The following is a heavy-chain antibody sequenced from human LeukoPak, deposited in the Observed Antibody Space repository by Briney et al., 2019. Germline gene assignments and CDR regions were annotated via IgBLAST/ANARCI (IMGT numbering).Heavy chain of an antibody. CDR2: IYDSGTT. D-gene: IGHD3-10*01. Sequence: SETLSLTCTVSGGSIRSGGSHWNWIRQFPGKGLEWIGYIYDSGTTVYNPSLKSRVTISDDASTNQFSLKLSSVTAADTAVYYCASAFSRSGSFGWFDPWGQGTLVTVSS. CDR3: ASAFSRSGSFGWFDP. CDR1: GGSIRSGGSH. V-gene: IGHV4-31*03. J-gene: IGHJ5*02.